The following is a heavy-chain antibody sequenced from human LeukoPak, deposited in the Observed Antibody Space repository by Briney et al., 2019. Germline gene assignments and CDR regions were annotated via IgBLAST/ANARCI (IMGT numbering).Heavy chain of an antibody. V-gene: IGHV1-18*01. D-gene: IGHD3-22*01. CDR1: GYTFTSYG. J-gene: IGHJ4*02. Sequence: ASVKVSCKASGYTFTSYGISWVRQAPGQGLEWMGWISAYNGNTNYAQKLQGRVTMTTDTSTSTAYMELRSLRSDDTAVYYCGRDLTYYYDSSGYYLRDYWGQGTLVTVSS. CDR2: ISAYNGNT. CDR3: GRDLTYYYDSSGYYLRDY.